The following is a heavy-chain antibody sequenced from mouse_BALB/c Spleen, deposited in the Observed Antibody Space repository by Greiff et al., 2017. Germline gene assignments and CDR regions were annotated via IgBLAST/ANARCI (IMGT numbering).Heavy chain of an antibody. Sequence: LVESGAELVRPGVSVKISCKGSGYTFTDYAMHWVKQSHAKSLEWIGVISTYYGDASYNQKFKGKATMTVDKSSSTAYMELARLTSEDSAIYYCASEGVQAWFAYWGQGTLVTVSA. J-gene: IGHJ3*01. CDR1: GYTFTDYA. CDR3: ASEGVQAWFAY. V-gene: IGHV1S137*01. CDR2: ISTYYGDA.